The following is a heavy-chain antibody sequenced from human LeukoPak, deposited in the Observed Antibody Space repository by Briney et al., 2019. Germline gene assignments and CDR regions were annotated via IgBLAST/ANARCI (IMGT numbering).Heavy chain of an antibody. V-gene: IGHV1-18*01. D-gene: IGHD6-13*01. J-gene: IGHJ4*02. CDR3: ARSGSIAAADY. CDR1: GYTFSTYG. Sequence: GASVKVSCKASGYTFSTYGISWVRQAPGQGLEWMGWISAYNGNTNYAQNLQGRVTMTTDTSTSTAYMDLRSLRSDDTAVYYCARSGSIAAADYWGQGTLVTVSS. CDR2: ISAYNGNT.